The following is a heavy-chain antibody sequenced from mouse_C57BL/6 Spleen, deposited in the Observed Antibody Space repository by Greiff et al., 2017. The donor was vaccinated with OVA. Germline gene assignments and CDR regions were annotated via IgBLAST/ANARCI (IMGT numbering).Heavy chain of an antibody. CDR2: IDPETGGT. Sequence: SGAELVRPGASVTLSCKASGYTFTDYEMHWVKQTPVHGLEWIGAIDPETGGTAYNQKFKGKAILTADKSSSTAYMELRSLTSEDSAVYYCTRGGYYEGWFAYWGQGTLVTVSA. V-gene: IGHV1-15*01. CDR3: TRGGYYEGWFAY. J-gene: IGHJ3*01. CDR1: GYTFTDYE. D-gene: IGHD2-3*01.